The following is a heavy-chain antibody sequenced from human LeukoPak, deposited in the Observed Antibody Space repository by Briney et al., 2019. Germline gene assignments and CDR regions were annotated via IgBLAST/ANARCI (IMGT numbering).Heavy chain of an antibody. V-gene: IGHV1-69*13. CDR1: GGTFKNYA. J-gene: IGHJ5*02. D-gene: IGHD1-1*01. Sequence: ASVKVSCKASGGTFKNYAITWVRQAPGQGLEWMGGLIPMFETANYAQKFQGRLTITADGATSTAHMELSSLTTEDTAIYFYTTKRWNWYGYFGPWGQGTLVTVSS. CDR3: TTKRWNWYGYFGP. CDR2: LIPMFETA.